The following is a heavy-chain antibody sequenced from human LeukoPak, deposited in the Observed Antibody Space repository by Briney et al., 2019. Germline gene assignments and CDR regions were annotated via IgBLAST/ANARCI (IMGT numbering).Heavy chain of an antibody. CDR1: GFTFSSYW. CDR2: IKQDGSEK. Sequence: QPGGPLRLSCAASGFTFSSYWMSWVRQAPGKGLEWVANIKQDGSEKYYVDSVKGRFTISRDNAKNSLYLQMNSLRAEDTAVYYCARGALRYSPGGNRYWGQGTLVTVSS. D-gene: IGHD3-9*01. V-gene: IGHV3-7*01. J-gene: IGHJ4*02. CDR3: ARGALRYSPGGNRY.